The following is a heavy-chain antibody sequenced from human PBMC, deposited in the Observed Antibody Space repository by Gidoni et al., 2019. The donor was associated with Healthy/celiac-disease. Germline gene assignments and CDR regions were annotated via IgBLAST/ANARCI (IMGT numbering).Heavy chain of an antibody. Sequence: QVQLQQWGAGLLKPSETLSLTCAVYGGSFSGYYWSWIRQPPGKGLEWIGEINHSGSTNYNPSLKSRVTISVDTSKNQFSLKLSSVTAADTAVYYCARVEQQQSPSAGLRGAFDIWGQGTMVTVSS. V-gene: IGHV4-34*01. CDR1: GGSFSGYY. CDR2: INHSGST. J-gene: IGHJ3*02. D-gene: IGHD6-13*01. CDR3: ARVEQQQSPSAGLRGAFDI.